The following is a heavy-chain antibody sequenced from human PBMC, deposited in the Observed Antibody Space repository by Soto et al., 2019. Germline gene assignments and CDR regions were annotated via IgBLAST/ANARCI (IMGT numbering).Heavy chain of an antibody. CDR1: GYTFTSYA. J-gene: IGHJ4*02. V-gene: IGHV1-3*01. D-gene: IGHD3-9*01. Sequence: ASVKVSCKASGYTFTSYAISWVRQAPGQGLEWMGWISAGNGNTKYSQKFQGRVTITRDTSASTAYMELSSLRSEDTAVYYCARVYYDILTGSPPLFDYWGQGTLVTVS. CDR2: ISAGNGNT. CDR3: ARVYYDILTGSPPLFDY.